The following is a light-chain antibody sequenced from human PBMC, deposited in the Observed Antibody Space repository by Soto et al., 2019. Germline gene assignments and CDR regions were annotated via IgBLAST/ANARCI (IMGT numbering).Light chain of an antibody. CDR2: GAS. J-gene: IGKJ1*01. CDR1: QSVTSSY. Sequence: EIVLTQSPGTLSLSPGERATLSCSASQSVTSSYLAWYQQKPGQPPRLLISGASTRATGIPDRFSGSGSGTDFTLTISSLEPEDFAVYYWQQYLPSPPSWTFGQGTKVEIK. V-gene: IGKV3-20*01. CDR3: QQYLPSPPSWT.